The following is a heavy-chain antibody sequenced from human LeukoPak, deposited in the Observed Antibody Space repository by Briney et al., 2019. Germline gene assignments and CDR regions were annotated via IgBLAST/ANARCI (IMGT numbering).Heavy chain of an antibody. CDR1: GFTFGDYG. V-gene: IGHV3-23*01. J-gene: IGHJ4*02. CDR2: ISGSGGST. D-gene: IGHD6-19*01. CDR3: ARSEGVAVTGTPSLHYFDY. Sequence: GGSLRLSCAASGFTFGDYGLSWVRQTPGKGLEWVSGISGSGGSTYFADSVQGRFDISRDNSKNTLYLQMKSLRVEDTAVYYCARSEGVAVTGTPSLHYFDYWGRGTLVTVSS.